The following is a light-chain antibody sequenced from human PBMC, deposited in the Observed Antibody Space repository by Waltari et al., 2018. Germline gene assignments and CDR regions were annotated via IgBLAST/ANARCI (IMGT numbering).Light chain of an antibody. CDR1: DSNIGTNF. CDR3: GTWDTSLSPHVI. V-gene: IGLV1-51*02. J-gene: IGLJ2*01. Sequence: QSLLTQPPSVSAAPGQKVTISCSGSDSNIGTNFVSWYQQVPGSAPKLLIFEDEKRPSRIPARFSGSNSATSATLAITALQPGDEADFYCGTWDTSLSPHVIFGGGTRLTVL. CDR2: EDE.